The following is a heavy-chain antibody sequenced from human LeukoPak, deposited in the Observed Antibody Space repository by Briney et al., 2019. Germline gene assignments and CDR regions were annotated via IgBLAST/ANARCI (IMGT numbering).Heavy chain of an antibody. J-gene: IGHJ4*02. CDR1: GFTFSSYE. CDR2: ISSSSSYI. CDR3: ARVSHYNYDSSGYYVNYFDY. Sequence: GGSLRLSCAASGFTFSSYEMNWVRQAPGKGLEWVSSISSSSSYIYYADSVKGRFTISRDNAKNSLYLQMNSLRAEDTAVYYCARVSHYNYDSSGYYVNYFDYWGQGTLVTVSS. D-gene: IGHD3-22*01. V-gene: IGHV3-21*01.